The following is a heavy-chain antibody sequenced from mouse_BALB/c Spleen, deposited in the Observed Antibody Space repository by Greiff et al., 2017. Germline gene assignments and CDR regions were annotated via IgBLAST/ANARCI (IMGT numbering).Heavy chain of an antibody. CDR2: LWSGGST. D-gene: IGHD2-14*01. Sequence: QVQLQQSGPGLVQPSQSLSITCTVSGFSLTSYGVHWVRQSPGKGLEWLGVLWSGGSTDYNAAFISRLSISKDNSKSQVFFKMNSLQANDTAIYYCARKGGYDGGYYAMDYWGQGTSVTVSS. V-gene: IGHV2-2*02. CDR3: ARKGGYDGGYYAMDY. CDR1: GFSLTSYG. J-gene: IGHJ4*01.